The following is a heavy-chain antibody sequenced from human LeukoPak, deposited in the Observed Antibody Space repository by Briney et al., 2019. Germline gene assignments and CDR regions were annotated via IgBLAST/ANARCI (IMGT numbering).Heavy chain of an antibody. D-gene: IGHD2/OR15-2a*01. CDR3: ARDLSQSSPSAANYYYYYMDV. J-gene: IGHJ6*03. CDR2: IYTSGST. Sequence: SETLSLTCTVSGGCISSYYWSWIRQPAGKGLEWIGRIYTSGSTNYNPSLKSRVTMSVDTSKNQFSLKLSSVTAADTAVYYCARDLSQSSPSAANYYYYYMDVWGKGTTVTVSS. V-gene: IGHV4-4*07. CDR1: GGCISSYY.